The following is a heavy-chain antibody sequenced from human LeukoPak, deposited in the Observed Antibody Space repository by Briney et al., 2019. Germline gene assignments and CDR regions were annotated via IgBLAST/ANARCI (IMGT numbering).Heavy chain of an antibody. CDR1: GYTFTGYY. CDR2: INPNSGGT. D-gene: IGHD3-22*01. CDR3: ARDRRDDYYDTAEVGYFQH. J-gene: IGHJ1*01. V-gene: IGHV1-2*02. Sequence: VASVKVSCKASGYTFTGYYMHWVRQAPGQGLEWMGWINPNSGGTNYAQKFQGRVTMTRDTSISTANMELSRLRSDDTAVYYCARDRRDDYYDTAEVGYFQHWGQGTLVTVSS.